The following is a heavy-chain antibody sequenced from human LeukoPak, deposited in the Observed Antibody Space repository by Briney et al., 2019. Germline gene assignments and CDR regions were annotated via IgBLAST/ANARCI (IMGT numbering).Heavy chain of an antibody. Sequence: GGSLRLSCAASGFSVRGNDMIWVRQAPGKGLQWVSLFYSDDSTSHTDSVKGRFSISTDDLKSTLYLQMNSLRPDDTAVYYCARTARIRGDMTTHYYFDYWGQGALVTVSA. V-gene: IGHV3-66*01. J-gene: IGHJ4*02. CDR2: FYSDDST. CDR1: GFSVRGND. CDR3: ARTARIRGDMTTHYYFDY. D-gene: IGHD3-10*01.